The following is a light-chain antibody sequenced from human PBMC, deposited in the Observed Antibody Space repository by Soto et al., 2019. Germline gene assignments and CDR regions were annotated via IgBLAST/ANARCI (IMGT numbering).Light chain of an antibody. CDR3: GTFGSNSTASV. CDR2: DVS. J-gene: IGLJ1*01. Sequence: QSALTQPASVSGSPGQSITISCTGTSSDIGDSNYVSWYQQHPGKAPKLVIYDVSNRPSGVSTRFSGSKSANTASLTISGCQARVEADYGSGTFGSNSTASVLSTGAKVTGL. CDR1: SSDIGDSNY. V-gene: IGLV2-14*03.